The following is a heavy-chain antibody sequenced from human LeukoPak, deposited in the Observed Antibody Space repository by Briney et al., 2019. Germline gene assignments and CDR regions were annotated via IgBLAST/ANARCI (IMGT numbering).Heavy chain of an antibody. Sequence: PSETLSLTCTVSGGSISSSSYYWDWIRQPPGKGLEWIGSIYYSGSTYYNPSLKSRVTISVDTSKNQFSLKLSSVTAADTAVYYCARQAYSSGWYVEYYFDYWGQGTLVTVSS. D-gene: IGHD6-19*01. J-gene: IGHJ4*02. V-gene: IGHV4-39*01. CDR2: IYYSGST. CDR3: ARQAYSSGWYVEYYFDY. CDR1: GGSISSSSYY.